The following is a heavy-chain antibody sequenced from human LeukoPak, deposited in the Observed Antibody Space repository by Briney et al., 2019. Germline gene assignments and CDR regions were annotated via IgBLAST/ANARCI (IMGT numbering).Heavy chain of an antibody. V-gene: IGHV3-53*01. J-gene: IGHJ3*01. CDR3: VRVRVGSGAF. CDR2: IYGGGDT. Sequence: GGSLRLSWAASGFTVTDNYMNWVRQSSGKGLEWVSVIYGGGDTNYADSVKGRFTISREDARNLLFLQMNSLRAGDTAVYYCVRVRVGSGAFWGQGTMVTVSS. D-gene: IGHD4/OR15-4a*01. CDR1: GFTVTDNY.